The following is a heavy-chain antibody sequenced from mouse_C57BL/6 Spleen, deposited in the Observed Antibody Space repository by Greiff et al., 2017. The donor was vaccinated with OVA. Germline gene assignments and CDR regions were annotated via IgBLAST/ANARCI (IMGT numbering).Heavy chain of an antibody. CDR1: GFTFTDYY. V-gene: IGHV7-3*01. CDR3: ARKLLRYAMDY. D-gene: IGHD1-1*01. Sequence: EVQRVESGGGLVQPGGSLSLSCAASGFTFTDYYMSWVRQPPGKALEWLGFIRNKANGYTTEYSASVKGRFTISRDNSQSILYLQMNALRAEDSATYYCARKLLRYAMDYWGQGTSVTVSS. J-gene: IGHJ4*01. CDR2: IRNKANGYTT.